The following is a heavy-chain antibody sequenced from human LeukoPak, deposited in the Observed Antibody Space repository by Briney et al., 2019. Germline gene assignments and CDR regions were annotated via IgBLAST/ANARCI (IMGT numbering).Heavy chain of an antibody. D-gene: IGHD5-18*01. CDR3: ARLGYSYGVYYYYYGMDV. V-gene: IGHV4-59*01. CDR2: IYYSGST. J-gene: IGHJ6*02. CDR1: GGSISSYY. Sequence: PSETLSPTCTVSGGSISSYYWSWIQQPPGKGLKWIGYIYYSGSTNYNPSLKSRVTISVDTSKNQFSLKLSSVTAADTAVYYCARLGYSYGVYYYYYGMDVWGQGTTVTVSS.